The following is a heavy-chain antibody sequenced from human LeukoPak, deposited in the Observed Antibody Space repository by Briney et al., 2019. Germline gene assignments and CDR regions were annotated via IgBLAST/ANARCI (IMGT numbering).Heavy chain of an antibody. CDR2: ISSSSSYI. J-gene: IGHJ4*02. Sequence: GGSLRLSCAASGFTFSSYSMNWVRQAPGKGLEWVSSISSSSSYIYYADSVKGRFTISRDNSKNTLYLQMNSLRAEDTAVYYCAKAGGHSRLIFDYWGQGTLVTVSS. CDR1: GFTFSSYS. D-gene: IGHD6-25*01. V-gene: IGHV3-21*01. CDR3: AKAGGHSRLIFDY.